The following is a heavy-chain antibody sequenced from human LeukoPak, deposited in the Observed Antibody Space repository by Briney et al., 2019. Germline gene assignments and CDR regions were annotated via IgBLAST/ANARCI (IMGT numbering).Heavy chain of an antibody. Sequence: SETLSLTCAVYGGSFSGYYWSWIRQPPGKGLEWIGEINHSGSTNYNPSLKSRVTISVDTSKNQFSLKLSSVTAADTAVYYCAXXXGAAAGTDAFDIWGQGTMVTVSS. CDR3: AXXXGAAAGTDAFDI. D-gene: IGHD6-13*01. V-gene: IGHV4-34*01. J-gene: IGHJ3*02. CDR1: GGSFSGYY. CDR2: INHSGST.